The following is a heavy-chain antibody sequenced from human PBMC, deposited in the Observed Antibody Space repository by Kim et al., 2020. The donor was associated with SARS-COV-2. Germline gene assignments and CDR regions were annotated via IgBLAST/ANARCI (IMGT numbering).Heavy chain of an antibody. Sequence: GGSLRLSCAATGFTFSNGWMSWVRQAPGRGLEWVGRIKSNTAGGTTDFAAPVKGRFTISRDDSKNTLYLLMNSLKTEDTAVYYCTPADRSILDYWGQGTL. CDR3: TPADRSILDY. V-gene: IGHV3-15*01. CDR1: GFTFSNGW. CDR2: IKSNTAGGTT. D-gene: IGHD2-15*01. J-gene: IGHJ4*02.